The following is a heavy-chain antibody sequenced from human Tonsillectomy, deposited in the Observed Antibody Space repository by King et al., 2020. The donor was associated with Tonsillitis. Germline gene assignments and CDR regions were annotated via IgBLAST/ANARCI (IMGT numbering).Heavy chain of an antibody. CDR2: INPNSGGT. J-gene: IGHJ4*02. D-gene: IGHD3-3*01. V-gene: IGHV1-2*02. CDR3: ARASDFWSGYSNFDY. Sequence: VQLVESGAEVKKPGASVKVSCKASGYTFTGYYMHWVRQAPGQGLEWMGWINPNSGGTNYAQKFQGSVTMTRDTSISTAYMELSRLRSDDTAVYYCARASDFWSGYSNFDYWGQGTLVTVSS. CDR1: GYTFTGYY.